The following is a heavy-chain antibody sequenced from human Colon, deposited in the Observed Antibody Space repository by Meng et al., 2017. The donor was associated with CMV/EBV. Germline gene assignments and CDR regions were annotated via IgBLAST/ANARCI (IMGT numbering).Heavy chain of an antibody. CDR3: ARHCVSASCNLDPSPS. V-gene: IGHV3-21*06. CDR2: ISTRSSFI. D-gene: IGHD2-2*01. J-gene: IGHJ5*02. Sequence: GESLKISCAASGFNFSTYSMNWVRQAPGKGLEWLSSISTRSSFIYYADAVKGRFTISRDNAKNSVYPQMDSLKTEDTAVYYCARHCVSASCNLDPSPSWGQGTVVTVSS. CDR1: GFNFSTYS.